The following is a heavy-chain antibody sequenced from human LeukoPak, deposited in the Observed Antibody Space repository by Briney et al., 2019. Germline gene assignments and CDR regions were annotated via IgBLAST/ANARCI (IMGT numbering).Heavy chain of an antibody. CDR3: ARQIGGQYEDGFDI. CDR1: GYTFTNYA. CDR2: INPSGGTT. J-gene: IGHJ3*02. D-gene: IGHD2-8*01. V-gene: IGHV1-46*01. Sequence: ASVKVSCKASGYTFTNYAMNWVRQAPGQGLEWVGIINPSGGTTIYAQKFQGRVTMTRDTSTSTVYMELRSLRSEDTAVYYCARQIGGQYEDGFDIWGQGTMVTVSS.